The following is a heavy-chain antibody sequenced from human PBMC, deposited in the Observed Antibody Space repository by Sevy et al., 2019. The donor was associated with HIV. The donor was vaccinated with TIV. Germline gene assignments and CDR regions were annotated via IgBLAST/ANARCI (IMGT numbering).Heavy chain of an antibody. CDR2: IWYDGSNK. Sequence: GGSLRLSCAASGFTFSSYGMHWVRQAPGKGLEWVAVIWYDGSNKYYADSVKGRFTISRANSKNKLYLQMNSLRAEDTAVYYCARDMRLRPDYWGQGTLVTVSS. V-gene: IGHV3-33*01. J-gene: IGHJ4*02. CDR1: GFTFSSYG. D-gene: IGHD2-2*01. CDR3: ARDMRLRPDY.